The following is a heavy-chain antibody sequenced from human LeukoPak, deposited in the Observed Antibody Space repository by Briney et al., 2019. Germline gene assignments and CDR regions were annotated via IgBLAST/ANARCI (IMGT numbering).Heavy chain of an antibody. J-gene: IGHJ4*02. CDR1: GGSFSGYY. Sequence: SETLSLTCAVYGGSFSGYYWSWIRQPPGKGLEWIGEINHSGSTNYNPSLKSRVTMSIDTSKNHFSLKLTSVTAADTATYYCARETSLAGFASGLGFNYWGQGILVSVSS. V-gene: IGHV4-34*01. CDR2: INHSGST. D-gene: IGHD6-19*01. CDR3: ARETSLAGFASGLGFNY.